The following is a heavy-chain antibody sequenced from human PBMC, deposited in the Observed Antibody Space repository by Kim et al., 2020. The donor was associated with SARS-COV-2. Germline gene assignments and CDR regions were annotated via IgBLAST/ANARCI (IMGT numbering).Heavy chain of an antibody. Sequence: GGSLRPSCAASGFTFTNAWMTWVRQAPGKGLEWVGRVAKTRGGEATDYAASVKGRFIVSRDDSRNTLYLHMNSLRIEDTAVYYCATSGYSSGWLNYWGQGTLVIVSS. D-gene: IGHD6-19*01. CDR3: ATSGYSSGWLNY. CDR2: VAKTRGGEAT. CDR1: GFTFTNAW. V-gene: IGHV3-15*04. J-gene: IGHJ4*02.